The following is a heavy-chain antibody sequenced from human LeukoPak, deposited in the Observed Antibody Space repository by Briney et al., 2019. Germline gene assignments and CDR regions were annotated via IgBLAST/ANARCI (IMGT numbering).Heavy chain of an antibody. D-gene: IGHD4-17*01. Sequence: ASVKVSCKASGYTFTGYYMHWVRQAPGQGLEWMGWINPNSGGTNYAQKFQGRVTMTRDTSISTAYMELSRLRSDDTAVYYCARSQTTRDAFDIWGQGTMVTVSS. V-gene: IGHV1-2*02. J-gene: IGHJ3*02. CDR1: GYTFTGYY. CDR3: ARSQTTRDAFDI. CDR2: INPNSGGT.